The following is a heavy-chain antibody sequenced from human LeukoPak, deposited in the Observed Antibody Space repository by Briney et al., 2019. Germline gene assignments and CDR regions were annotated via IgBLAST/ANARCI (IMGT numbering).Heavy chain of an antibody. CDR3: ARRAGGYSHPYDY. J-gene: IGHJ4*02. CDR2: ISFDGSKT. D-gene: IGHD4-23*01. Sequence: GGSLTLSCAASGFTFNYYGMHWVRQAPGKGLEWVAIISFDGSKTYYSDSVKGRFTISRDNSKNTLYLQMNSLRAEDTAVYYCARRAGGYSHPYDYWGQGTLVTVSS. CDR1: GFTFNYYG. V-gene: IGHV3-30*03.